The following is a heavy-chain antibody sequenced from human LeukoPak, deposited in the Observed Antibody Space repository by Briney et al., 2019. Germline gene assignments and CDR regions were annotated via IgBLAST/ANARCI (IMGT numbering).Heavy chain of an antibody. CDR3: ARDWGSGSYSNWFDP. J-gene: IGHJ5*02. D-gene: IGHD3-10*01. CDR2: INPNSGGT. Sequence: KPGASVKVSCKASGYTFTCYYMHWVRQAPGQGLEWMGWINPNSGGTNYAQKFQGWVTMTRDTSISTAYMELSRLRSDDTAVYYCARDWGSGSYSNWFDPWGQGTLVTVSS. CDR1: GYTFTCYY. V-gene: IGHV1-2*04.